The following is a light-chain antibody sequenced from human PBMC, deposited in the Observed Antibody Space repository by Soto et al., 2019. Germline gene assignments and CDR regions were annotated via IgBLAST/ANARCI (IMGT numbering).Light chain of an antibody. V-gene: IGKV3-20*01. J-gene: IGKJ1*01. CDR3: KQYGSSGT. Sequence: ENVWTQSPGTLSLSPGERATLSCRASQSVTSDYLAWYQLKPGQAPRLLIYGASNRATGIQDRFSGSGPGTEFTLTIRRLEPEDFAVYYCKQYGSSGTCGQGTKVDIK. CDR2: GAS. CDR1: QSVTSDY.